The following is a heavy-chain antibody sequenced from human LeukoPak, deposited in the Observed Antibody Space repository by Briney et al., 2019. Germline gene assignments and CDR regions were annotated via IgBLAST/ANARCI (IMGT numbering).Heavy chain of an antibody. CDR2: IYYSGST. J-gene: IGHJ5*02. CDR3: AREGDCSGGSCYTTAGNWFDP. Sequence: SETLSLTCTVSGGSISSSSYYWGWIRQPPGKGLEWIGSIYYSGSTYYNPSLKSRVTISVDTSKNQFSLKLSSVTAADTAVYYCAREGDCSGGSCYTTAGNWFDPWGQGTLVTVSS. V-gene: IGHV4-39*07. CDR1: GGSISSSSYY. D-gene: IGHD2-15*01.